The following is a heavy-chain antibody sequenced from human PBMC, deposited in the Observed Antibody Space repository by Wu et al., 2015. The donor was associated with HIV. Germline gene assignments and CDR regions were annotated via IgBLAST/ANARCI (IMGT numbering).Heavy chain of an antibody. CDR1: YILTSYP. D-gene: IGHD3-22*01. V-gene: IGHV1-8*01. J-gene: IGHJ3*01. CDR2: MNPNSGNT. Sequence: QAQLVQSGPEAKRPGASVKVSCKASYILTSYPIAWVRQAPGQRLEWMGWMNPNSGNTSLCTEKFQGRVIIDQGEHLQIRTAYMELSSLRSERTKAVYYCAKLLRRNPGCFCIFSWGQGTMVT. CDR3: AKLLRRNPGCFCIFS.